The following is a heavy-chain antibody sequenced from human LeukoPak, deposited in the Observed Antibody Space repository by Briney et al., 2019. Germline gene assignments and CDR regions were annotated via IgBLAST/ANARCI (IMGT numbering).Heavy chain of an antibody. V-gene: IGHV4-59*01. J-gene: IGHJ5*02. CDR2: IYYSGST. D-gene: IGHD2-2*01. CDR1: GGSISSYY. Sequence: SETLSLTCTVSGGSISSYYCSWIRQPPGKRLEWIGYIYYSGSTNYNPSLKSRVTRSVDTSKNQFSLKLSSVTAADTAVYYCARQRGYCSSTSCYDPPINWFDPWGQGTLVTVSS. CDR3: ARQRGYCSSTSCYDPPINWFDP.